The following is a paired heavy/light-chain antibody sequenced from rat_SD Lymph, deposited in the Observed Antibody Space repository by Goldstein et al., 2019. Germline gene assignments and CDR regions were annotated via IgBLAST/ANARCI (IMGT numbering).Light chain of an antibody. CDR2: RMS. CDR1: KSLLHSNGITY. V-gene: IGKV2S17*01. J-gene: IGKJ1*01. CDR3: GQLLENPWT. Sequence: DIVMTQAPLSVSVTPGESASISCRSSKSLLHSNGITYVYWYLQKPGKSPQLLIYRMSNLASGVPDRFSGSGSETDFTLKISRVEAEDVGIYYCGQLLENPWTFGGGTKLELK.
Heavy chain of an antibody. V-gene: IGHV2-43*01. Sequence: QVQLKESGPGLVQPSQTLSLTCTVSGFSLTSYHVSWVRQPPGKGLEWMGVIWTGGSTAYNSLLKSRLSISRDISKSQVFLKMNSLQTEDTATYYCARESYWGQGVMVTVSS. CDR1: GFSLTSYH. J-gene: IGHJ2*01. CDR3: ARESY. CDR2: IWTGGST.